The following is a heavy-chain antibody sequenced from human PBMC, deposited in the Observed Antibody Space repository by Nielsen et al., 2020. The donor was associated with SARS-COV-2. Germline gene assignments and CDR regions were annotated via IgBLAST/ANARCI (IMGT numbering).Heavy chain of an antibody. D-gene: IGHD5-18*01. V-gene: IGHV4-34*01. CDR3: ARDSLGYSYGYYFDY. CDR1: GWSFSGYY. Sequence: SETLSLTCAAYGWSFSGYYWSWIRQPPGKGLEWIGEINHSGSTNYNPSLKSRVTISVDTSKNQFSLKLSSVTAADTAVYYCARDSLGYSYGYYFDYWGQGTLVTVSS. J-gene: IGHJ4*02. CDR2: INHSGST.